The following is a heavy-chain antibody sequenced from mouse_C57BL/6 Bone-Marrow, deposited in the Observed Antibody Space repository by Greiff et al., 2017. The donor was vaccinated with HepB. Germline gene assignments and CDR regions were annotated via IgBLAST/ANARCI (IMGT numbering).Heavy chain of an antibody. J-gene: IGHJ2*01. V-gene: IGHV1-69*01. CDR2: IEPSDSYT. Sequence: QVQLQQPGAELVMPGASVKLSCKASGYTFTSYWMHWVKQRPGQGLEWIGEIEPSDSYTNYNQKFKGKSTLTVDKSSSTAYMQLSSLTSEDSAVYYCARSLYYFDYWGQGTTLTVSS. CDR3: ARSLYYFDY. CDR1: GYTFTSYW.